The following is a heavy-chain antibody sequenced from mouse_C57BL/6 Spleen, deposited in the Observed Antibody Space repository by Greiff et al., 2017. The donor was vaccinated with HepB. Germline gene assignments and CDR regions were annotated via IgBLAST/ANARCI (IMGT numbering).Heavy chain of an antibody. J-gene: IGHJ3*01. V-gene: IGHV1-54*01. CDR2: INTGSGGT. Sequence: VQLQQSGAELVRPGTSVKVSCKASGYAFTNYLIEWVKQRPGQGLEWIGVINTGSGGTNYNEKFKGKATLTADKSSSTAYMQLSSLTSEDSAVYFCARSYYYGSSYEFAYWGQGTLVTVSA. D-gene: IGHD1-1*01. CDR3: ARSYYYGSSYEFAY. CDR1: GYAFTNYL.